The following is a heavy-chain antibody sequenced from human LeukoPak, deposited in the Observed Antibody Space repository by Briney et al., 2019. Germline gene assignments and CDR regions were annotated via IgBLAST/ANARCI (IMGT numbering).Heavy chain of an antibody. CDR1: GFTFSDTW. D-gene: IGHD3-16*02. J-gene: IGHJ4*02. CDR2: IRSDGSDT. V-gene: IGHV3-74*01. Sequence: GGSLRLSCAASGFTFSDTWMHWVRQAPGEGLVWVSRIRSDGSDTRYAESVKGRFTISRDNAKNTLYLQMNSLRAEDTAVYYCAKDRDDYVWGSYRLDYWGQGTLVTVSS. CDR3: AKDRDDYVWGSYRLDY.